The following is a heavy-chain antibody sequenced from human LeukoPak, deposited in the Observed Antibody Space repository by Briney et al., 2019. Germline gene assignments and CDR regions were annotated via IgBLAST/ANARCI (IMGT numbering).Heavy chain of an antibody. CDR1: RASVSSGDYY. Sequence: SETLSLTCTVSRASVSSGDYYWTWIRQPPGKGLEWIGYISYSGSTNYNPSLKSRVTILIDTSKNQISLKLSSVTAADTAVYYCAAWQNRLFDYWGQGTLVTVSS. CDR3: AAWQNRLFDY. J-gene: IGHJ4*02. D-gene: IGHD2/OR15-2a*01. CDR2: ISYSGST. V-gene: IGHV4-61*08.